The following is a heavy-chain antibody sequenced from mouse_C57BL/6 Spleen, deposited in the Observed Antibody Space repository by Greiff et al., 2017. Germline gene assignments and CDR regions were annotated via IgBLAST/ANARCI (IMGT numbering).Heavy chain of an antibody. CDR3: AREGNTTVVATDY. CDR1: GYTFTSYW. Sequence: VQLQQPGAELVKPGASVKLSCKASGYTFTSYWMHWVKQRPGRGLEWIGSIDPNSGGTKYNEKFKSKATLTVDKPSSTAYMQLSSLTSEDSAVYYCAREGNTTVVATDYWGQGTTLTVSS. D-gene: IGHD1-1*01. CDR2: IDPNSGGT. V-gene: IGHV1-72*01. J-gene: IGHJ2*01.